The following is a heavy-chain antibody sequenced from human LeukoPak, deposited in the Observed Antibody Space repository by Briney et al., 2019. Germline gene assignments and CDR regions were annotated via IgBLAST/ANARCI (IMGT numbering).Heavy chain of an antibody. V-gene: IGHV4-34*01. Sequence: SETLSLTCAVYGGSFSGYYWSWIRQPPGKELEWIGEINHSGSTNYNPSLKSRVTISVDTSKNQFSLKLSSVTAADTAVYYCARDGSGVGYWGQGTLVTVSS. J-gene: IGHJ4*02. CDR3: ARDGSGVGY. CDR1: GGSFSGYY. D-gene: IGHD6-19*01. CDR2: INHSGST.